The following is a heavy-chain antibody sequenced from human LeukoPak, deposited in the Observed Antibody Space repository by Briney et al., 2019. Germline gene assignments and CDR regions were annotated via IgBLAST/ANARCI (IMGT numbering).Heavy chain of an antibody. CDR3: TREAPKYSYGWIEDY. V-gene: IGHV3-49*04. Sequence: GGSLRLSCTASRFTFGDYAMSWVRQAPGKGLEWVGFIRSKAYGGTTEYAASVKGRFTISRDDSKSIAYLQMNSLKTEDTAVYYCTREAPKYSYGWIEDYWGQGTLVTVSS. J-gene: IGHJ4*02. D-gene: IGHD5-18*01. CDR2: IRSKAYGGTT. CDR1: RFTFGDYA.